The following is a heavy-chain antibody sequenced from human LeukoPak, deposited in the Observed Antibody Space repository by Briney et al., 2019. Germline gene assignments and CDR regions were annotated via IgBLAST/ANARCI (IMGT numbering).Heavy chain of an antibody. Sequence: PGGSLRLSCAASGFTFSNYAMSWVRQAPGKGLEWVSSISGSGGSTYYADSVKGRFTISRDNSKNTLYLQMNSLRAEDTAVYYCAKDHQQLWFRGNPYYFDYWGQGTLVTVSS. CDR1: GFTFSNYA. J-gene: IGHJ4*02. CDR2: ISGSGGST. V-gene: IGHV3-23*01. D-gene: IGHD5-18*01. CDR3: AKDHQQLWFRGNPYYFDY.